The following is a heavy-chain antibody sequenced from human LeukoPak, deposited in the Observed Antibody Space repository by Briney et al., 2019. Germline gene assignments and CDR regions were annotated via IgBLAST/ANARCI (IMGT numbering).Heavy chain of an antibody. CDR2: ISAYNGNT. D-gene: IGHD3-16*02. Sequence: ASVKVSCKASGYTFTSYGISWVRQAPGQGLEWMGWISAYNGNTNYAQKLQGRVTMTTDTSTSTAYMELRSLRSDDTAVYYCARAKYDYVWGSYRVNNWFDPWGQGTLVTVSS. CDR3: ARAKYDYVWGSYRVNNWFDP. J-gene: IGHJ5*02. CDR1: GYTFTSYG. V-gene: IGHV1-18*01.